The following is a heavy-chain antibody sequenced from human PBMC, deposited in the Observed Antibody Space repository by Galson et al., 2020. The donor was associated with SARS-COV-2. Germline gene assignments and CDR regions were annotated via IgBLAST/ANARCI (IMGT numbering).Heavy chain of an antibody. CDR2: IISISITI. CDR1: GFTFSSYS. CDR3: ARDYVGDIVVVPAAMWDIYYYYGMDV. D-gene: IGHD2-2*01. Sequence: GSLRLSCAASGFTFSSYSMNWVRQAPGKGLEAVSYIISISITIYYADPVKGRFTIPRDKAKNSLYLQMNSLRAEDTAVYYCARDYVGDIVVVPAAMWDIYYYYGMDVWGQGTTVTVSS. V-gene: IGHV3-48*01. J-gene: IGHJ6*02.